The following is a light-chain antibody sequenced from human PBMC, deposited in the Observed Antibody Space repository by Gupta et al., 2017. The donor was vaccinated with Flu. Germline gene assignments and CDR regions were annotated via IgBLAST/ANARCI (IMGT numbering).Light chain of an antibody. CDR2: WVN. J-gene: IGLJ2*01. CDR1: SGSIATTY. CDR3: PYYDSVTRDVV. V-gene: IGLV6-57*01. Sequence: NFMLTQPHSVSESPGKTVTISCTRSSGSIATTYVQWYQQRPGSSTNTVSVWVNRRPSGVPDRFSGAFESSSKYDYLQTTGLKTEDQADDVGPYYDSVTRDVVFGGGTKMTVL.